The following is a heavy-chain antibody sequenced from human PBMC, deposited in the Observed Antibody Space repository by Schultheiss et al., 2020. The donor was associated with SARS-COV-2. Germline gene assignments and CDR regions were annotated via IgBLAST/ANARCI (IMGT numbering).Heavy chain of an antibody. D-gene: IGHD6-13*01. V-gene: IGHV4-34*01. J-gene: IGHJ4*02. CDR3: ARGVGSFTAY. Sequence: SETLSLTCAVYGGSFSGYYWSWIRQPPGKGLEWIGEINHSGSTNYNPSLKSRVTISVDTSKNQFSLKLSSVTAADTAVYYCARGVGSFTAYWGQGTLVTVSS. CDR2: INHSGST. CDR1: GGSFSGYY.